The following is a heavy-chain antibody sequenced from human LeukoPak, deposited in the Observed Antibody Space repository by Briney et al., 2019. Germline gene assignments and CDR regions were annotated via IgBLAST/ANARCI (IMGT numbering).Heavy chain of an antibody. CDR1: GFTFSNYN. CDR2: ISSSGLSV. D-gene: IGHD3-22*01. V-gene: IGHV3-21*01. J-gene: IGHJ6*02. CDR3: ARRYDSSGFSIDYYYAMDV. Sequence: GGSLRLSCAASGFTFSNYNMNWFRQAPGKGLEWVSSISSSGLSVFSADSVKGRFTISRDSAKTSLYLQMNSLRAEDTAVYYCARRYDSSGFSIDYYYAMDVWGQGTTATVSS.